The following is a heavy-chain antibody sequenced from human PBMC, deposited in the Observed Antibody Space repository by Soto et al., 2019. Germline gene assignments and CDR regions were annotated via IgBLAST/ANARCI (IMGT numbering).Heavy chain of an antibody. D-gene: IGHD2-21*02. CDR1: GDTLSGLS. J-gene: IGHJ4*02. V-gene: IGHV1-24*01. Sequence: ASVKVSCKVSGDTLSGLSIHWVRQAPVKGLEWMGRFDPEDDEIVYAQKFQGRVTMTEDTSTDTSYMEVTSLTSEDTAVYYCATERLGFCDSDNCYRHYFDSWGQGSLVTVSS. CDR2: FDPEDDEI. CDR3: ATERLGFCDSDNCYRHYFDS.